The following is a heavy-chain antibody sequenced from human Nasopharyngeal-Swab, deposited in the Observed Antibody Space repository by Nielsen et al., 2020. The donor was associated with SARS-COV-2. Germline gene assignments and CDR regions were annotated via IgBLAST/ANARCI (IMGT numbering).Heavy chain of an antibody. CDR2: FDPEDGET. J-gene: IGHJ4*02. Sequence: WVRQAPGQGLEWMGDFDPEDGETIYAQKFQGRVTMTEDTSTDTAYMELSSLRSEDTAVYYCATGLPLLRFLEWLLYWGQGTLVTVSS. CDR3: ATGLPLLRFLEWLLY. D-gene: IGHD3-3*01. V-gene: IGHV1-24*01.